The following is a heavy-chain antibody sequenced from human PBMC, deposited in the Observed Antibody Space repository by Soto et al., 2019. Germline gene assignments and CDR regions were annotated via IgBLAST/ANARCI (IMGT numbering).Heavy chain of an antibody. V-gene: IGHV4-34*01. D-gene: IGHD3-22*01. J-gene: IGHJ4*02. CDR3: ARGSEDSSGYYFDY. CDR1: GGSFSGYY. Sequence: SETLSLTCAVYGGSFSGYYWSWIRQPPGKGLEWIGEINHSGSTNYNPSLKSRVTISVDTSKNQFSLKLSSVTAADTAVYYCARGSEDSSGYYFDYWGQGTLVSVS. CDR2: INHSGST.